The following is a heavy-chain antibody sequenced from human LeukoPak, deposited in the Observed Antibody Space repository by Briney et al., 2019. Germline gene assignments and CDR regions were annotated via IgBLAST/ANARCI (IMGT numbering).Heavy chain of an antibody. J-gene: IGHJ6*02. CDR3: AKDSHYYYYYGMDV. V-gene: IGHV3-23*01. CDR1: GGSFNDNY. CDR2: ISGSGGST. Sequence: ETLSLTCAVYGGSFNDNYWSWIRQPPGKGLEWVSAISGSGGSTYYADSVKGRFTISRDNSKNTLYLQMNSLRAEDTALYYCAKDSHYYYYYGMDVWGRGTTVTVSS.